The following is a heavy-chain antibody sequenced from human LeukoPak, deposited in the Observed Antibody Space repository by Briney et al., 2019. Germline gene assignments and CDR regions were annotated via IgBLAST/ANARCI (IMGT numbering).Heavy chain of an antibody. V-gene: IGHV3-33*08. Sequence: GRSLRLSCAASGFTFSSYAMHWVRQAPGKGLEWVAVIWYDGSNKYYADSVKGRFTISRDNSKNTLYLQMNSLRAEDTAVYYCARDPTGNPAASSIDYWGQGTLVTVSS. CDR1: GFTFSSYA. CDR3: ARDPTGNPAASSIDY. CDR2: IWYDGSNK. D-gene: IGHD2-2*01. J-gene: IGHJ4*02.